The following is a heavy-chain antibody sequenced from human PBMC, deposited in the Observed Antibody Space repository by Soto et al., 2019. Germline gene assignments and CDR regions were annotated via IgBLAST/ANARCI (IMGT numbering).Heavy chain of an antibody. D-gene: IGHD5-12*01. CDR3: ARAVRGYSGYGPLYFDY. CDR2: INDGNGNT. J-gene: IGHJ4*02. Sequence: QVPLVQSGAEVKKPGASVKVSCKASGYTFTSYAMHWVRQAPGQRLEWMGWINDGNGNTKYSQQFQGSVTITRDTSASTAYMELSILRSEDTAVYYCARAVRGYSGYGPLYFDYWGQGTLVTVSS. V-gene: IGHV1-3*01. CDR1: GYTFTSYA.